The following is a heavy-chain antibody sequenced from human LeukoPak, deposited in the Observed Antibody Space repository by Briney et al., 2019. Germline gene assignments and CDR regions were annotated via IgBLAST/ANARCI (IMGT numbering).Heavy chain of an antibody. J-gene: IGHJ6*02. D-gene: IGHD6-13*01. Sequence: GESLKISCKGSGYSFTSYWIGWVRQMPGKGLEWMGIIYPGDSDTRHSPSFQGQVTISADKSISTAYLQWSSLKASDTAMYYCARHPSIATTGRSYYYGMDVWGQGTTVTVSS. CDR2: IYPGDSDT. V-gene: IGHV5-51*01. CDR3: ARHPSIATTGRSYYYGMDV. CDR1: GYSFTSYW.